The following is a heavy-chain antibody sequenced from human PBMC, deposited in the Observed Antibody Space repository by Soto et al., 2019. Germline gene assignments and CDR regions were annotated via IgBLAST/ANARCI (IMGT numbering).Heavy chain of an antibody. CDR2: ISYDGSNK. CDR1: GFTFRSYV. J-gene: IGHJ6*02. Sequence: QVQLVESGGGVVQPGRSLRLSCAASGFTFRSYVMHWVRQAPGKGLEWVAIISYDGSNKYYVNSVKGRFTIFRDNSNNTFYLQMNSLRGEDTAICFCARELSREVATATDMYFRYGMDVWGQGTTVTVSS. CDR3: ARELSREVATATDMYFRYGMDV. V-gene: IGHV3-30*03. D-gene: IGHD5-12*01.